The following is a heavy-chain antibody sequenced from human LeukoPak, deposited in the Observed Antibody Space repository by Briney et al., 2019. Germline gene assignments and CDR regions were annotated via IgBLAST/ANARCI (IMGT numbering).Heavy chain of an antibody. CDR3: ARGPSYDSSGYYFDY. CDR1: GYSFTSYW. J-gene: IGHJ4*02. V-gene: IGHV5-51*01. CDR2: IYPGDSDT. D-gene: IGHD3-22*01. Sequence: GESLKISCKGSGYSFTSYWIGWVRQMPGTGLEWMGIIYPGDSDTRYSPSFQGLVTISADKSISTAYLQWSSLKASDTAMYYCARGPSYDSSGYYFDYWGQGTLVTVSS.